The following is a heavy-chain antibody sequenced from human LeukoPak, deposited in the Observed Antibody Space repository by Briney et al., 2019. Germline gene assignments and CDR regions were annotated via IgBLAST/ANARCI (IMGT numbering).Heavy chain of an antibody. CDR1: GYSISSGYY. CDR3: ARLDDSSGSIDY. CDR2: IYHSGST. Sequence: SETLSLTCTVSGYSISSGYYWGWIRQPPGKGLEWIGSIYHSGSTNYNPSLKSRVTISVDTSKNQFSLKLSSVTAADTAVYYCARLDDSSGSIDYWGQGTLVTVSS. D-gene: IGHD3-22*01. V-gene: IGHV4-38-2*02. J-gene: IGHJ4*02.